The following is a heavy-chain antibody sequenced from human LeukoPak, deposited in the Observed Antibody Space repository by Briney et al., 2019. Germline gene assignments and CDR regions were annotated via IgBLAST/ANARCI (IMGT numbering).Heavy chain of an antibody. V-gene: IGHV3-74*01. CDR3: VKYSSGWN. CDR1: GFTLGSNW. D-gene: IGHD6-19*01. Sequence: ESGGSLRLSCAASGFTLGSNWMHWVRQAPGKGLVWVSRINNDGSSTSYADSVKGRFTISRDNAKDTLFLQMNSLRAEDTAVYYCVKYSSGWNWGQGTLVTVPS. J-gene: IGHJ4*02. CDR2: INNDGSST.